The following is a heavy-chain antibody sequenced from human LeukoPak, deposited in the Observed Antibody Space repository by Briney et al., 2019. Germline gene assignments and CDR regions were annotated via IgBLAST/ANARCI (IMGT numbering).Heavy chain of an antibody. CDR3: ARGLYSSSSSYYYYYYMDV. CDR1: GYTFTGYY. Sequence: ASVKVSCKASGYTFTGYYMHWERQAPGQGLEWMGWINPNSGGTNYAQKFQGRVTMTRNTSISTAYMELSSLRSEDTAVYYCARGLYSSSSSYYYYYYMDVWAKGPRSPSP. J-gene: IGHJ6*03. D-gene: IGHD6-6*01. V-gene: IGHV1-2*02. CDR2: INPNSGGT.